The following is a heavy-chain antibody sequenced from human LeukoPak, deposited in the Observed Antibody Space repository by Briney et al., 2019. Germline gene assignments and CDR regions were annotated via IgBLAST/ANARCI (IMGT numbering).Heavy chain of an antibody. CDR3: ARSKGPGSEETSEGTNYFDY. Sequence: GGSLRLSCAASGFTFSDYYMSWIRQAPGKGLEWVSYISSSGSTIYYADSVKGRFTISRDNAKNSLYLQMNSLRAEDMAVYYCARSKGPGSEETSEGTNYFDYWGQGTLVTVSS. V-gene: IGHV3-11*04. CDR2: ISSSGSTI. D-gene: IGHD3-10*01. J-gene: IGHJ4*02. CDR1: GFTFSDYY.